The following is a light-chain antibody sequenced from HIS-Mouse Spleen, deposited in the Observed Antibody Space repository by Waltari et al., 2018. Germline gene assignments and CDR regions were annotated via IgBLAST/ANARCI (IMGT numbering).Light chain of an antibody. CDR1: NIGSKS. J-gene: IGLJ2*01. CDR2: DDS. V-gene: IGLV3-21*03. CDR3: QVWDSSSDHVV. Sequence: SYVLTQPPSVSVAPGKTARITCGGNNIGSKSVHLYQQKPGQAPVLVVYDDSDRPSGIPERLSGSNSGNTATLTISRVEAGDEDDYYCQVWDSSSDHVVFGGGTKLTVL.